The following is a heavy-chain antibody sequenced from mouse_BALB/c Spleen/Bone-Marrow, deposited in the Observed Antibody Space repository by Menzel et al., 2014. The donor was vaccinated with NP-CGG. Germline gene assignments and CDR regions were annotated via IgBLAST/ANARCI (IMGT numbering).Heavy chain of an antibody. CDR2: INPSNGGT. CDR3: TRLSLLRGYFDY. J-gene: IGHJ2*01. Sequence: VKLQESGAELVKPGTSVKLSCKASGYTFTSYYIYWVKQRPGQGLKWIGEINPSNGGTNFNEKFKSKATLTVDKSSSTAYMQLSSPTSEDSAVYYCTRLSLLRGYFDYWGQGTTLTVSS. CDR1: GYTFTSYY. D-gene: IGHD1-2*01. V-gene: IGHV1S81*02.